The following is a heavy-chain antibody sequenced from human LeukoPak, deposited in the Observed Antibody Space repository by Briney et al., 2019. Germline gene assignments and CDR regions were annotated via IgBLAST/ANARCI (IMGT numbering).Heavy chain of an antibody. V-gene: IGHV4-38-2*01. CDR2: IYHSGST. CDR1: GYSISSGYY. CDR3: ARQGSGWYFDL. Sequence: SETLSLTCAVSGYSISSGYYWGWIRQPPGKGLEWIGSIYHSGSTYYNPSLKSRVTISVDTSKNQFSLKLSSVPAADTAVYYCARQGSGWYFDLWGRGTLVTVSS. J-gene: IGHJ2*01.